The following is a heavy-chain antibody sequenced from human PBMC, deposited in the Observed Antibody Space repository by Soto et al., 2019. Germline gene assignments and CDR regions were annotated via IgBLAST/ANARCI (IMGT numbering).Heavy chain of an antibody. D-gene: IGHD3-3*01. Sequence: QVQLQESGPGLVKPSETVSLTCTVSGGSVSSASYYWSWIRQSQGKGLEWIGYIYYSGSTNYNPSLKSRVTISVDTSKNQFSLKLSSVTAADTAVYYCARVGFSLDDFWSGYSPNFFDYWGQGTLVTVSS. CDR1: GGSVSSASYY. V-gene: IGHV4-61*01. J-gene: IGHJ4*02. CDR2: IYYSGST. CDR3: ARVGFSLDDFWSGYSPNFFDY.